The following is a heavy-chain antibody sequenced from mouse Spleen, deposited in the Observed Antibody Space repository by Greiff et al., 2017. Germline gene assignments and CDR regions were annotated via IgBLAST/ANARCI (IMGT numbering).Heavy chain of an antibody. D-gene: IGHD2-4*01. CDR1: GFSLTSYG. CDR3: ASDYENAMDY. Sequence: QVHVKQSGPGLVQPSQSLSITCTVSGFSLTSYGVHWVRQSPGKGLEWLGVIWSGGSTDYNAAFISRLSISKDNSKSQVFFKMNSLQADDTAIYYCASDYENAMDYWGQGTSVTVSS. CDR2: IWSGGST. V-gene: IGHV2-2*01. J-gene: IGHJ4*01.